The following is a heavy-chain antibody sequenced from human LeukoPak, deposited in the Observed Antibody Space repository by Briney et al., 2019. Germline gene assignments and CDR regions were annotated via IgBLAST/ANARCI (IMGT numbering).Heavy chain of an antibody. CDR1: GFTFSDYY. CDR2: ISGGSSYT. V-gene: IGHV3-11*06. Sequence: GGSLRLSCAASGFTFSDYYMTWFRQAPGKGLEWVSYISGGSSYTNFADSVKGRFTISRDNAKNSLYLQMNRLRAEDTAVYYCARVSLLDDGGLGDYWGQGTLVTVSS. D-gene: IGHD4-23*01. CDR3: ARVSLLDDGGLGDY. J-gene: IGHJ4*02.